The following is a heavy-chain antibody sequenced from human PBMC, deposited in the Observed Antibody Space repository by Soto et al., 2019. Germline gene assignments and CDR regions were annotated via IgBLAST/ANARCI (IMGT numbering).Heavy chain of an antibody. V-gene: IGHV4-4*07. D-gene: IGHD4-17*01. CDR3: ARVGRTTVTRYFDY. J-gene: IGHJ4*02. CDR2: VFSSGTT. Sequence: SETLSLTCTVSGDSITSYYWTWIRQAAGKRLECIGRVFSSGTTNYNPSLKSRVTMSVDTSKNQLSLKLTSVTAADTAVYYCARVGRTTVTRYFDYWGQGTLFTVSS. CDR1: GDSITSYY.